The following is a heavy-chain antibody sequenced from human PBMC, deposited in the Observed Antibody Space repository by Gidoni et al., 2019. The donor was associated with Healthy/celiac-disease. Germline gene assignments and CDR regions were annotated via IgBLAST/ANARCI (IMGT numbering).Heavy chain of an antibody. D-gene: IGHD3-9*01. V-gene: IGHV2-5*02. Sequence: QITLKESVPTLVKPTQTLTLTCTFSGFSLSTSGVGVGWIRQPPGKALEWLALIYWDDDKRYSPSLKSRLTITKDTSKNQVVLTMTNMDPVDTATYYCAHVYYDILTGYWFDPWGQGTLVTVSS. CDR3: AHVYYDILTGYWFDP. CDR2: IYWDDDK. J-gene: IGHJ5*02. CDR1: GFSLSTSGVG.